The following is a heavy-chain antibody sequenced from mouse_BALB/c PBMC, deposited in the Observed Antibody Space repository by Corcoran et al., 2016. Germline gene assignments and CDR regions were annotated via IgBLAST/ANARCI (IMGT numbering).Heavy chain of an antibody. CDR3: ANFGVDY. D-gene: IGHD4-1*02. CDR2: IDPANGNT. Sequence: EVQPQQSGAELVKPGASVKLSCTAYGFNIKDTYMHWVKQRPEQGLEWVGRIDPANGNTKYDTKFQGKATITADTSSNTAYLQLSSLTSEDTAVYYCANFGVDYWGQGTSVTVSS. V-gene: IGHV14-3*02. J-gene: IGHJ4*01. CDR1: GFNIKDTY.